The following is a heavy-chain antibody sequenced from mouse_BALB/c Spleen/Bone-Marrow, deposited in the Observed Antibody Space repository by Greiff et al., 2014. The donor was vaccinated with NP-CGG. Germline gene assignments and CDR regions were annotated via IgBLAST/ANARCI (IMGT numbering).Heavy chain of an antibody. D-gene: IGHD4-1*01. V-gene: IGHV1-26*01. CDR2: INPNTDGT. Sequence: VQLQQSGPELVKPGTSVKMSCKASGYTFTDYYMMWVRQSHGKSLEWIGHINPNTDGTFYNQKFKGKATLTVDKSSSTAYMQLNSLTAEDSAVYYCARSGYFDNWGQGITLTVSS. CDR1: GYTFTDYY. J-gene: IGHJ2*01. CDR3: ARSGYFDN.